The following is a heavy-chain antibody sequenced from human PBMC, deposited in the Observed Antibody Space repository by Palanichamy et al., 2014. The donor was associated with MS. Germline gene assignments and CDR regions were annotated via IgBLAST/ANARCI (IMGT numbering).Heavy chain of an antibody. D-gene: IGHD2-15*01. CDR3: AGYCGGGTCYSGDGY. CDR2: ISVDNGNT. CDR1: GYTFYNYD. Sequence: QVQLVQSGDEVKRLGASVKVSCKASGYTFYNYDIIWVRQAPGQGLEWMGRISVDNGNTNYAQKLQGRVTMTTDRSTSTAYMELRSLRSDDTAVYYCAGYCGGGTCYSGDGYWGQGTLVTVSS. V-gene: IGHV1-18*01. J-gene: IGHJ4*02.